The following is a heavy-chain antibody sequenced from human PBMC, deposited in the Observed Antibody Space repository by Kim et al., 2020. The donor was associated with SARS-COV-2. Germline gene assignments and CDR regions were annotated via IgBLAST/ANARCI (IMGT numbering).Heavy chain of an antibody. V-gene: IGHV3-21*01. CDR3: ASGKAGHGY. D-gene: IGHD1-26*01. J-gene: IGHJ4*02. Sequence: YYEDAVKGRFTISRDNAKNSLSLKMNSLRGEDTSVYYCASGKAGHGYWGQGTLVTVSS.